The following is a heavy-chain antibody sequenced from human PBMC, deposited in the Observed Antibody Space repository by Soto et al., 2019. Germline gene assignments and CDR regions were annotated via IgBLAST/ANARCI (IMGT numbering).Heavy chain of an antibody. J-gene: IGHJ4*02. Sequence: GGSLRLSCAASGFTFSNYSMNWVRQAPGKGLEWVSSISSSSSTIYYADSVKGRFTISRDNAKNSLYLQMNSLRDEDTAVYYCASRYYYDSSGYYYPYYYWGQGTLVTVSS. D-gene: IGHD3-22*01. CDR3: ASRYYYDSSGYYYPYYY. CDR2: ISSSSSTI. CDR1: GFTFSNYS. V-gene: IGHV3-48*02.